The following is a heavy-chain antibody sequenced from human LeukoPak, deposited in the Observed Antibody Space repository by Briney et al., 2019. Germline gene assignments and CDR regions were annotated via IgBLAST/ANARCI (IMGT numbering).Heavy chain of an antibody. J-gene: IGHJ3*01. CDR3: SRHSDDIPTGYLPEEAFDV. CDR2: ISYGGSVK. Sequence: GGSLRLSCEGSGFTLSSYAMHWVRQAPGKGLEWVAAISYGGSVKNYADSVRGRFSISRDNNRNTLYLQMNSLRVEDTAVYFCSRHSDDIPTGYLPEEAFDVWGQGTMVTVSS. V-gene: IGHV3-30*07. CDR1: GFTLSSYA. D-gene: IGHD3-9*01.